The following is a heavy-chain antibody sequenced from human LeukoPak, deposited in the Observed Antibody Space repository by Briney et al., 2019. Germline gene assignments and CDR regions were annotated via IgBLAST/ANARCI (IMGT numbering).Heavy chain of an antibody. CDR3: ARDRGANRFDY. CDR2: IKKDGSET. D-gene: IGHD4/OR15-4a*01. Sequence: GESLTLSCAVSGFSFSTFWMSWVRQTQGKGLEWEANIKKDGSETNYVDSVKGRLTISRDHGKNSLYLQMNGLIAADKAVVYCARDRGANRFDYWGQGTLVTVSS. J-gene: IGHJ4*02. CDR1: GFSFSTFW. V-gene: IGHV3-7*01.